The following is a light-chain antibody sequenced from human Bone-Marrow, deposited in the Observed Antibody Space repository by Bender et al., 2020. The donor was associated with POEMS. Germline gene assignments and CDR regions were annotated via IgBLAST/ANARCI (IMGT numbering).Light chain of an antibody. CDR1: SRDVGYYNL. CDR3: CSYAGSPTPYD. CDR2: KGS. Sequence: QSALTQPASVSGSPGRSITISCTGTSRDVGYYNLVSWYQQHPGKAPKLIIYKGSKRPSGVTNRFSGSKSGNTASLTISGLQAADEADYYCCSYAGSPTPYDLGTGAKVTVL. V-gene: IGLV2-23*01. J-gene: IGLJ1*01.